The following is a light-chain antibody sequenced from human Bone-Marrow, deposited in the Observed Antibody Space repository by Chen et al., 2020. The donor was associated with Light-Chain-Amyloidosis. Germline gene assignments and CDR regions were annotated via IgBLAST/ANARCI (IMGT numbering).Light chain of an antibody. V-gene: IGLV4-69*01. CDR2: VNSDGSH. Sequence: QAVLTQSPSASASLGASVKLTCTLSSGHSNYVIAWHQQQPERGLRYLLKVNSDGSHSRGDGIPDRVSGASSGAERYLTISSLQSEDEADYYCQTWGTGYVVFGGGIKLTVL. J-gene: IGLJ2*01. CDR3: QTWGTGYVV. CDR1: SGHSNYV.